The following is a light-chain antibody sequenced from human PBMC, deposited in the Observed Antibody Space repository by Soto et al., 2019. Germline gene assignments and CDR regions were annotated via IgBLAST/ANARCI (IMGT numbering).Light chain of an antibody. CDR2: DVS. Sequence: QSVLTQPASVSGSPGQSSTISCTGTSSDVGGSNYVSWYQQLPGKAPKLMIYDVSDRPSGVSNRFSGSKSGNTASLTISGLQAEDEADYYCSSYTSSSLYVFGTGTKLTVL. CDR3: SSYTSSSLYV. J-gene: IGLJ1*01. CDR1: SSDVGGSNY. V-gene: IGLV2-14*01.